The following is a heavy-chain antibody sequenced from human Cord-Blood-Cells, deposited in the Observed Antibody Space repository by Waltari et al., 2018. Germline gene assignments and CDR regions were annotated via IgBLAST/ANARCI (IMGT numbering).Heavy chain of an antibody. CDR2: ISYDGSNK. V-gene: IGHV3-30*18. Sequence: QVQLVESGGGVVQPGRSLRLTCAASGLTFSSFGMHWVRQAPVKGLEWVAVISYDGSNKYYADSVKGRFTISRDNSKNTLYLQMNSLRAEDTAVYYCAKGVAVAGPIFDYWGQGTLVTVSS. CDR1: GLTFSSFG. CDR3: AKGVAVAGPIFDY. J-gene: IGHJ4*02. D-gene: IGHD6-19*01.